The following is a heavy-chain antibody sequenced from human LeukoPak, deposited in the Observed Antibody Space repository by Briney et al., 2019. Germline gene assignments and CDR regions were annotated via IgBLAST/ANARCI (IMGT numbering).Heavy chain of an antibody. CDR3: ARTGGLYSSSWYADY. V-gene: IGHV4-59*12. J-gene: IGHJ4*02. CDR1: GGSISSYY. CDR2: IYYSGST. Sequence: KPSETLSFTCTGSGGSISSYYWSWIRQPPGKGLEWIGYIYYSGSTNYNPSLKSRVTISVDTSKNQFSLKLSSVTAADTAVYYCARTGGLYSSSWYADYWGQGTLVTVSS. D-gene: IGHD6-13*01.